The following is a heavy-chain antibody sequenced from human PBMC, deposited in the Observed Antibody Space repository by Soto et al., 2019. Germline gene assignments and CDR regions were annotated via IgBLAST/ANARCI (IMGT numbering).Heavy chain of an antibody. V-gene: IGHV1-2*02. CDR1: GYTFTGYY. D-gene: IGHD3-3*01. J-gene: IGHJ6*02. CDR2: INPNSGGT. CDR3: AREVLAYYDFWSGYAYYYYYGMDV. Sequence: QVQLVQSGAEVKKPGASVKVSCKASGYTFTGYYMHWVRQAPGQGLEWMGWINPNSGGTNYAQKFQGRVTMTRDTSISTAYMELSRLRSDDTAVYYCAREVLAYYDFWSGYAYYYYYGMDVWGQGTTVTVSS.